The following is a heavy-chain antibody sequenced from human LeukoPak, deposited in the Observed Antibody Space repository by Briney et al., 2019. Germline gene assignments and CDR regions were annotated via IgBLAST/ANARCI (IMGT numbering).Heavy chain of an antibody. D-gene: IGHD3-3*01. CDR1: GGTFNSFA. CDR2: IIPIYPTT. J-gene: IGHJ3*01. CDR3: ARASFPFLEWTTSIPFDV. Sequence: AASVKVSSKASGGTFNSFALSWVRQAPGQRLEWMGGIIPIYPTTDYAQRFQGRVTISADESKGTVSLELSNLRSEDTAVYYCARASFPFLEWTTSIPFDVWGQGTVVIVSS. V-gene: IGHV1-69*13.